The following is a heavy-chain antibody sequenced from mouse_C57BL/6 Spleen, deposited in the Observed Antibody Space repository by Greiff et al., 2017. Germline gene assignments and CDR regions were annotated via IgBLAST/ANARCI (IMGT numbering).Heavy chain of an antibody. CDR3: ARVYGKGWYFDV. Sequence: EVKVVESEGGLVQPGSSMKLSCTASGFTFSDYYMAWVRQVPEKGLEWVANINYDGSSTYYLDSLKSRFIISRDNAKNILYLQMSSLKSEDTATYYCARVYGKGWYFDVWGTGTTVTVSS. CDR1: GFTFSDYY. J-gene: IGHJ1*03. D-gene: IGHD2-1*01. V-gene: IGHV5-16*01. CDR2: INYDGSST.